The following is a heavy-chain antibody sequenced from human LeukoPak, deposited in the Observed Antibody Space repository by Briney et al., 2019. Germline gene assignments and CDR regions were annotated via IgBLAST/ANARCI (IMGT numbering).Heavy chain of an antibody. V-gene: IGHV3-23*01. D-gene: IGHD3-22*01. CDR1: GFTFSSYA. CDR2: ISGSGSST. J-gene: IGHJ3*02. Sequence: GGSLRLSCAASGFTFSSYAMSWVRQAPGKGLEWVSAISGSGSSTYYADSVKGRFTISRDNSKNTLYLQMNSLRAEDTAVYYCAKDAYYYDSSGYYYGDAFDIWGQGTMVTVSS. CDR3: AKDAYYYDSSGYYYGDAFDI.